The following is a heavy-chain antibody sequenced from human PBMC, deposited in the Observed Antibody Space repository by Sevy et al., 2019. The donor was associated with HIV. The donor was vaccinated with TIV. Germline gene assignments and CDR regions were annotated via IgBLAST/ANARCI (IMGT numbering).Heavy chain of an antibody. J-gene: IGHJ4*02. CDR3: ARGRGVAVAGTRISY. D-gene: IGHD6-19*01. CDR1: GGSFSGYY. CDR2: INHRGST. Sequence: SETLSLTCAVYGGSFSGYYWSWIRQPPGKGLEGIGEINHRGSTNYNPSLKSRVTISVDTSKNQFALKLSSVTAADTAVYYCARGRGVAVAGTRISYWGQGTLVTVSS. V-gene: IGHV4-34*01.